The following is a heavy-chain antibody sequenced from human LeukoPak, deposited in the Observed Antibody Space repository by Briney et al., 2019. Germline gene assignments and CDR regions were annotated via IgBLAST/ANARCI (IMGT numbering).Heavy chain of an antibody. J-gene: IGHJ3*02. V-gene: IGHV3-11*01. CDR2: ISSGGHTI. D-gene: IGHD6-19*01. CDR1: GFTFSDYF. Sequence: PGGSLRLSCAASGFTFSDYFMSWLRQAPGKGLEWISYISSGGHTIYYADSVKGRFTISRDNAKNSLYLQMNSLRAEDTAVYYCAKNLAVAASLYSVWPDAFDIWGQGTMVTVSS. CDR3: AKNLAVAASLYSVWPDAFDI.